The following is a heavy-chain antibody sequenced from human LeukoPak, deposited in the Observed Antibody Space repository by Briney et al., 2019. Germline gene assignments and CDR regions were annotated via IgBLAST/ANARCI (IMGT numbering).Heavy chain of an antibody. CDR2: INSDGSSR. Sequence: GGSLSLSCAASGFTFSNYWMHWVRQAPGKGLVWVSRINSDGSSRNYADSVKGRFTISRDNAKNTLYLQMNSLRAEDTAVYYCASASSHRIAAGGDYWGQGTLDTVSS. CDR3: ASASSHRIAAGGDY. CDR1: GFTFSNYW. V-gene: IGHV3-74*01. D-gene: IGHD6-13*01. J-gene: IGHJ4*02.